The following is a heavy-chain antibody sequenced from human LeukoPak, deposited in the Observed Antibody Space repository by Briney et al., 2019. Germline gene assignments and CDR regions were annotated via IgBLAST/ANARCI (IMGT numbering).Heavy chain of an antibody. D-gene: IGHD6-19*01. Sequence: SETLSLTCTVSGGSISSYYWSWIRQPPGKGLEWIGYIYYSGSTNYNPSLKSRVTISVDTSKNQFSLKLSSVTAADTAVYYCATPSGLSLWYFSICGRGSLVTVSS. J-gene: IGHJ2*01. V-gene: IGHV4-59*08. CDR3: ATPSGLSLWYFSI. CDR1: GGSISSYY. CDR2: IYYSGST.